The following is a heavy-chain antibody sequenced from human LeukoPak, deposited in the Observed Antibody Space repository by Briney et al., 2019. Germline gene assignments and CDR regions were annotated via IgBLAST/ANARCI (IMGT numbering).Heavy chain of an antibody. CDR3: SKSPVGNVLAS. CDR2: IRNKANSYTT. V-gene: IGHV3-72*01. CDR1: GFTFDDYA. J-gene: IGHJ5*01. Sequence: GRSLRLSCAASGFTFDDYAMHWVRQAPGKGLEWVGRIRNKANSYTTEYAASVKGRFTVSRDDSKNSLYLQLNSLKTEDTAVYYCSKSPVGNVLASWGQGTLVTVSS. D-gene: IGHD2-8*01.